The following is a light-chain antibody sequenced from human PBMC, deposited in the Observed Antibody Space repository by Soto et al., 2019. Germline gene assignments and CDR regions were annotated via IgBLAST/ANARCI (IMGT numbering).Light chain of an antibody. CDR3: AAWDDSLIWV. CDR1: SSNIGSNY. Sequence: QSVLTQPPSASGTPGQRVTISCSGSSSNIGSNYVYWYQQLPGTAPKLLIYRNNQRPSGVPDRFSGSKSGTSASLAISGLRSEDEADYYCAAWDDSLIWVFGGGTQLTVL. V-gene: IGLV1-47*01. J-gene: IGLJ3*02. CDR2: RNN.